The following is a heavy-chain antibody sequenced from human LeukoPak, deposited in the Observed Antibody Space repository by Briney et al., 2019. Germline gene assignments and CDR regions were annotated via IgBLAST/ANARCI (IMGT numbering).Heavy chain of an antibody. D-gene: IGHD2-2*02. V-gene: IGHV3-7*01. CDR3: APLWGVPAAIRAEYFQH. CDR2: IKQDGSEK. Sequence: GGSLRLSCAASGFTFSSYWMSWVRQAPGKGLEWVANIKQDGSEKYYVDSVKGRFTISRDNAKNSLYLQMNSLRAEDTAVYYCAPLWGVPAAIRAEYFQHWGQGTLVTVSS. CDR1: GFTFSSYW. J-gene: IGHJ1*01.